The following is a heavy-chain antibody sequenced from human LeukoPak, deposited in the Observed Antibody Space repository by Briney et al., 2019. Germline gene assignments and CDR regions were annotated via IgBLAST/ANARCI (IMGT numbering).Heavy chain of an antibody. V-gene: IGHV1-69*06. CDR2: IIPIFGTA. Sequence: ASVKVSCKASGGTFSSYAISWVRQAPGQGLEWMGGIIPIFGTANYAQKFQGRVTITAAKSTSTAYMELSSLRSEDTAVYYCPRDGDYNPLDYWGQGTLVTVSS. CDR3: PRDGDYNPLDY. D-gene: IGHD4-17*01. CDR1: GGTFSSYA. J-gene: IGHJ4*02.